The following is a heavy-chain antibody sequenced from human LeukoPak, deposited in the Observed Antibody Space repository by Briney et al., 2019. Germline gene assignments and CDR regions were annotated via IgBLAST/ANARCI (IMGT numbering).Heavy chain of an antibody. D-gene: IGHD1-26*01. CDR1: GYTFTVYG. V-gene: IGHV1-18*01. CDR2: TSAHNDDT. Sequence: GASVKVSCKASGYTFTVYGISWGRQAPGQGLEWLEWTSAHNDDTNYAETLQGRLTMTTDISTSTAYMELTSLRSDDTAFYYCARDWDSRNNYFDPWGQGTLVTVSS. J-gene: IGHJ5*02. CDR3: ARDWDSRNNYFDP.